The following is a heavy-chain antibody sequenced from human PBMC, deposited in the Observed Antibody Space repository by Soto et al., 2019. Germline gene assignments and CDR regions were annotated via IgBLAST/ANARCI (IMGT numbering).Heavy chain of an antibody. V-gene: IGHV1-69*02. CDR3: ARTDCSGGSCLFDY. D-gene: IGHD2-15*01. J-gene: IGHJ4*02. CDR2: IIPILGIA. CDR1: GGTFSSYT. Sequence: QVQLVQSGAEVKKPGSSVKVSCKASGGTFSSYTISWVRQAPGQGLEWMGRIIPILGIANYAQKFQGRVTIHADKSTSTAYMELSSLRSEDTAVYYCARTDCSGGSCLFDYWGQGTLVTVSS.